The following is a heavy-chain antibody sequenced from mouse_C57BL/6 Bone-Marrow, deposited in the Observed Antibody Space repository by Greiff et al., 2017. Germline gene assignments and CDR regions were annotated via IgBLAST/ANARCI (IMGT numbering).Heavy chain of an antibody. V-gene: IGHV1-9*01. CDR1: GYTFTSYW. D-gene: IGHD2-4*01. J-gene: IGHJ4*01. CDR3: ARRSIYYDYGDAMDY. CDR2: ILPGSGST. Sequence: VKLMESGAELMKPGASVKLSCKATGYTFTSYWIEWVKQRPGHGLEWIGEILPGSGSTNYNEKFKGKATFTADTSSNTAYMQLSSLTTEDSAIYYCARRSIYYDYGDAMDYWGQGTSVTVSS.